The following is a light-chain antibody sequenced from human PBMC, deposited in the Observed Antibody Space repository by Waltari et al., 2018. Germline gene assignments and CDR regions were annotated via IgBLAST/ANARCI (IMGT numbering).Light chain of an antibody. CDR2: DVS. CDR1: SSDCGGYTY. V-gene: IGLV2-11*01. Sequence: QSALTQPRSVSGSPGQSVTISCTGTSSDCGGYTYVSWYQQHPGKAPKLMIYDVSKRPSGVPDRFSDSKSGNTASLTISGLQAEDEADYYCCSYAGSYPWVFGGGTKLTVL. CDR3: CSYAGSYPWV. J-gene: IGLJ3*02.